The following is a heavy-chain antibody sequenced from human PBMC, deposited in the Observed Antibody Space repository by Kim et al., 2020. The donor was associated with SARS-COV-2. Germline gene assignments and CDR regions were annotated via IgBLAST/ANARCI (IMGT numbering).Heavy chain of an antibody. V-gene: IGHV3-48*02. D-gene: IGHD1-26*01. J-gene: IGHJ6*02. Sequence: GGSLRLSCAASGFTFSSYSMNWVRQAPGKGLEWVSYISSSSSTIYYADSVKGRFTISRDNAKNSLYLQMNSLRDEDTAVYYCAREFFGSQYYYGMDVWGQGTTVTVSS. CDR2: ISSSSSTI. CDR3: AREFFGSQYYYGMDV. CDR1: GFTFSSYS.